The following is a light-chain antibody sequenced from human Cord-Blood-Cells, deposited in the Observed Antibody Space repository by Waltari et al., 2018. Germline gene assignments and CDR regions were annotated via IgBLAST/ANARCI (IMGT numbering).Light chain of an antibody. CDR1: SSDGGGDDY. J-gene: IGLJ3*02. CDR2: DVS. V-gene: IGLV2-11*01. CDR3: CSYAGSYPWV. Sequence: QSAVTQPRSVYGSPGQSVSITCTGTSSDGGGDDYASWYQQHPAKAPKLMIYDVSKRPSGVPDRFSGSKSGNTASLTISGLQAEDEADYYCCSYAGSYPWVFGGGTKLTVL.